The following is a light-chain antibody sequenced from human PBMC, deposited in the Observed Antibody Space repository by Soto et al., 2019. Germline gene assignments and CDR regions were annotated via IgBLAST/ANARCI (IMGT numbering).Light chain of an antibody. CDR3: QQRSSWPIT. CDR1: QSVSTY. CDR2: AAS. Sequence: EIVLTQSPATLSLSPGERATLSCRASQSVSTYLAWHQQKPGQAPRLLIYAASNRATGIPARFSGSGSGTDFPLTISSLEPEDFAVYYCQQRSSWPITFGQGTRLEIK. J-gene: IGKJ5*01. V-gene: IGKV3-11*01.